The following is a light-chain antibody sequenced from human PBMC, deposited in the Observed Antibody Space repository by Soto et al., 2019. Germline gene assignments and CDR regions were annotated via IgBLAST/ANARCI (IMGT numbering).Light chain of an antibody. CDR3: QQYSKWPLT. J-gene: IGKJ4*01. Sequence: EFVLTQSPGTLSVSPGDRATLSFMASQGVRSDLAWYQQKAGQSPRLLIYGASTRAAETPARFSDSGSETEFTLTISSLQSEDFAVYYCQQYSKWPLTFGGGTKVDI. CDR2: GAS. V-gene: IGKV3-15*01. CDR1: QGVRSD.